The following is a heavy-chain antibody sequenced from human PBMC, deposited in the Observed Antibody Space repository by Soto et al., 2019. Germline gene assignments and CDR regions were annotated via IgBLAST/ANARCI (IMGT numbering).Heavy chain of an antibody. CDR1: GDTFTDSS. CDR2: INLNSGDT. CDR3: ARDLGGYDLYGPDT. V-gene: IGHV1-2*02. J-gene: IGHJ5*02. D-gene: IGHD5-12*01. Sequence: ASVKVSCKTSGDTFTDSSMHWVRQAPGQGLEWMGWINLNSGDTNYAEKFRGRVTMTRDTSIITAYMELTRLKSDDTAVYYCARDLGGYDLYGPDTWGQGTLVTVSS.